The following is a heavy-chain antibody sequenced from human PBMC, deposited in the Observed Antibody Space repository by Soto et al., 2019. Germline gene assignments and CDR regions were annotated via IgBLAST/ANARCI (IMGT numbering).Heavy chain of an antibody. CDR3: ARDEIFGYATGWQPSAY. D-gene: IGHD6-19*01. CDR1: GYSFTDYY. V-gene: IGHV1-2*02. CDR2: INPNSGGT. J-gene: IGHJ4*02. Sequence: SVKVSCKASGYSFTDYYLHWVRQAPGQGLEWMGRINPNSGGTGYAQKFQGRVTLTRDTSISTAYMEVTSLRSDDTAVYYCARDEIFGYATGWQPSAYCGQGILVTVS.